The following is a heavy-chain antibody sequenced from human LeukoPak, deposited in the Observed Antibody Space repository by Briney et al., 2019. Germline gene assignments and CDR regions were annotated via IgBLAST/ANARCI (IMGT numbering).Heavy chain of an antibody. J-gene: IGHJ6*03. CDR1: GGTFSSYA. CDR2: IIPIFGTA. CDR3: ARARYFGPHYYYYYMDV. D-gene: IGHD3-9*01. Sequence: SVTVSFKASGGTFSSYAISWVRQAPGQGLEWMGGIIPIFGTANYAQKFQGRVTITTDESTSTAYMELSSLRSEDTAVYYCARARYFGPHYYYYYMDVWGKGTTVTVSS. V-gene: IGHV1-69*05.